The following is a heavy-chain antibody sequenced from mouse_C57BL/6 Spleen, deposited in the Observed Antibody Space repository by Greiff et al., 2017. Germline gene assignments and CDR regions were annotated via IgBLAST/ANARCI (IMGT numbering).Heavy chain of an antibody. Sequence: EVQLMESGEGLVKPGGSLKLSCAASGFTFSSYAMSWVRQTPEKRLEWVAYISSGGDYIYYADTVKGRFTISRDNARNTLYLQMSSLKSEDTAMYYCTRIYDYDSFAYWGQGTLVTVSA. CDR2: ISSGGDYI. CDR3: TRIYDYDSFAY. V-gene: IGHV5-9-1*02. CDR1: GFTFSSYA. D-gene: IGHD2-4*01. J-gene: IGHJ3*01.